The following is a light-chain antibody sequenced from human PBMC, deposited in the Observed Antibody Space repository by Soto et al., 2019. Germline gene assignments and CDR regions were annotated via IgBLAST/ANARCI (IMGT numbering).Light chain of an antibody. CDR2: EVT. Sequence: QSALTQPASVSGSPGQSITNSCTGSSSDVGDYDLVSWYQHHPGKAPKLMIYEVTRRPSGISNRFLGSKSGNTASLTISGLQTGDEADYYCCSYAGDSVLVFGGGTKLTVL. CDR1: SSDVGDYDL. CDR3: CSYAGDSVLV. J-gene: IGLJ2*01. V-gene: IGLV2-23*02.